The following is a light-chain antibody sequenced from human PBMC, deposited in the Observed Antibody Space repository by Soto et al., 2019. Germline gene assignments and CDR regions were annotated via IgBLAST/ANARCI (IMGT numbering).Light chain of an antibody. Sequence: DIQMTQSPSSLSASVGDRVTITCQASQDISNYLNWYQQKPGKAPKLLIYDASNLETGVPSRFSGSGSGTEFTLTIASVQPEDFATYYCQQYSSYSPLTFGGGTKVDI. CDR1: QDISNY. CDR3: QQYSSYSPLT. V-gene: IGKV1-33*01. J-gene: IGKJ4*01. CDR2: DAS.